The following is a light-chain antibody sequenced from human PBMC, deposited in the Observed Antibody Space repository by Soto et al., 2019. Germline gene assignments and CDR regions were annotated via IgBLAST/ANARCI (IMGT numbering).Light chain of an antibody. CDR1: QSVSSD. V-gene: IGKV3-20*01. J-gene: IGKJ1*01. CDR3: QQYDSSGT. Sequence: EIVMTQSPATLSVSPGERATLSCRASQSVSSDLAWYHQKPGQAPRLLIYGASNRATGIPDRFSGSGSGTDFTLTISRLEPEDFAVYYCQQYDSSGTFGQGTKVDIK. CDR2: GAS.